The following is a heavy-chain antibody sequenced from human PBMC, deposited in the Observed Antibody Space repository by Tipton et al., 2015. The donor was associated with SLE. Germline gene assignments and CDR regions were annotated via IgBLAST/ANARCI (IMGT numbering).Heavy chain of an antibody. J-gene: IGHJ4*02. D-gene: IGHD6-13*01. CDR2: FYYSGST. CDR3: ARDSTFYRF. CDR1: GGSISSHY. Sequence: GLVKPSETLSVICAVSGGSISSHYWTWIRQPPGKGLEWIGYFYYSGSTDYNPSLKSRVTLSVDTSKNQFSLKLSSVTAADTAVYYCARDSTFYRFWGEGTLVTVSS. V-gene: IGHV4-59*11.